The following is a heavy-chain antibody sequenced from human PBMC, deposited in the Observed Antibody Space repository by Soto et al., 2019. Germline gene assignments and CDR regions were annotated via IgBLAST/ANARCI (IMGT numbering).Heavy chain of an antibody. CDR2: ISYDGSNK. Sequence: QVQVVESGGGVVQPGRCLRHSCAASGFTFSSYGMHWVRQARGKGLEWVAVISYDGSNKYYADSVKGRFTISRDNSKNTLYLQMNSLRAEDTAVYYCAKDKVAATHEYYYYYGMDVWGQGTTVTVSS. V-gene: IGHV3-30*18. CDR3: AKDKVAATHEYYYYYGMDV. D-gene: IGHD2-15*01. CDR1: GFTFSSYG. J-gene: IGHJ6*02.